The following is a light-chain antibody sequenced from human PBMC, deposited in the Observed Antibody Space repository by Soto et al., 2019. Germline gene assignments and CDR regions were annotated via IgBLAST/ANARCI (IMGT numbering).Light chain of an antibody. J-gene: IGKJ1*01. CDR2: GAS. Sequence: EIVLTQSPGTLSLSPGERATLSCRASQSVSSSYLAWYQQKPGQAPRLLIYGASSSATGIPDRFSGSGSGTDFTLTISRLEPEDFAVYYCQQYCSSPLWTFGQGTKVEIK. CDR1: QSVSSSY. CDR3: QQYCSSPLWT. V-gene: IGKV3-20*01.